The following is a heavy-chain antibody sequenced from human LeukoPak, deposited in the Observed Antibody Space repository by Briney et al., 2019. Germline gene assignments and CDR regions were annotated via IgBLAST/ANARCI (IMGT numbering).Heavy chain of an antibody. Sequence: GGSLRLSCAAAEFTFNDYAMHWVRQGPGKGLEWVAGISWSSGHMGYAESVKGRFTISRDNAGNALYLQMDGLRRDDTALYYCVRSVVVVAATPTHFDLWGRGTQVIVSS. CDR3: VRSVVVVAATPTHFDL. CDR1: EFTFNDYA. D-gene: IGHD2-15*01. J-gene: IGHJ2*01. V-gene: IGHV3-9*01. CDR2: ISWSSGHM.